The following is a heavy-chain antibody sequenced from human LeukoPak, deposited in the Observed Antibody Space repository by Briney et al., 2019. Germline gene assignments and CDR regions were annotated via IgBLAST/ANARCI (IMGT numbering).Heavy chain of an antibody. CDR2: ISYDGSNK. CDR3: AKQLGYCSDGSCYFPY. V-gene: IGHV3-30*18. D-gene: IGHD2-15*01. CDR1: GFTFSSYG. J-gene: IGHJ4*02. Sequence: GGSLRLSCAASGFTFSSYGMHWVRQAPGKGLEWVAVISYDGSNKYYADSVKGRFTISRDNSKSTLCLQMNSLRAEDTAVYYCAKQLGYCSDGSCYFPYWGQGTLVTVSS.